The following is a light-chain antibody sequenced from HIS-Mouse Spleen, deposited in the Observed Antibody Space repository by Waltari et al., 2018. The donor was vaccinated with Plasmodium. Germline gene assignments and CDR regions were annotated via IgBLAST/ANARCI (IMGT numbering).Light chain of an antibody. J-gene: IGLJ2*01. Sequence: QSALTQPRSVSGSPGQSVTISCPGTSSDVGGYNYVSWYQQHPGKAPKRMIYDVSKRTSGVPDRFSGSKSGNTASLTISGLQAEDEADYYCCSYAGSYTLVFGGGTKLTVL. CDR1: SSDVGGYNY. V-gene: IGLV2-11*01. CDR2: DVS. CDR3: CSYAGSYTLV.